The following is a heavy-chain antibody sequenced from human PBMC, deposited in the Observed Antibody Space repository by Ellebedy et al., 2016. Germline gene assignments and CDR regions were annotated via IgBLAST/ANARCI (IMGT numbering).Heavy chain of an antibody. J-gene: IGHJ5*02. CDR3: ARGPLVRGVYNWFDP. Sequence: ASVKVSCXASGYTFTSYDINWVRQATGQGLEWMGWMNPNSGNTGYAQKFQGRVTMTRNTSISTAYMELSSLRSEDTAVYYCARGPLVRGVYNWFDPWGQGTLVTVSS. D-gene: IGHD3-10*01. CDR1: GYTFTSYD. V-gene: IGHV1-8*01. CDR2: MNPNSGNT.